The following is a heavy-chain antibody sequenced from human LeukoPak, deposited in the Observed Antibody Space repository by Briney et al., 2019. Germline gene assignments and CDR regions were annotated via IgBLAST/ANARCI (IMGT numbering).Heavy chain of an antibody. D-gene: IGHD6-6*01. CDR2: ITPIFGTG. V-gene: IGHV1-69*05. CDR3: ARHDSSSYRTTSYFDY. J-gene: IGHJ4*02. Sequence: ASVKVSCKASGGTFISYAISWVRQARGQGLEWMGGITPIFGTGNYAQKFQGRVTITTDESRRTAYMEVSSLRSQDTAVYYCARHDSSSYRTTSYFDYWGQGTLVTVSS. CDR1: GGTFISYA.